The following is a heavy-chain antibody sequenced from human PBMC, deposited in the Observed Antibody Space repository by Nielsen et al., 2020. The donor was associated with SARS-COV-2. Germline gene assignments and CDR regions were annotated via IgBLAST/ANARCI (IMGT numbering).Heavy chain of an antibody. Sequence: GESLKISCSASGFNFSSYAMHWVRQAPGRGLEYVSAISSNGGSTYYADSVKGRFTISRDNSKNTLYLQMSSLRAEDTAVYYCVEGDYDFWSGHLDVWGKGPRSPSPQ. D-gene: IGHD3-3*01. V-gene: IGHV3-64D*09. CDR2: ISSNGGST. CDR1: GFNFSSYA. CDR3: VEGDYDFWSGHLDV. J-gene: IGHJ6*01.